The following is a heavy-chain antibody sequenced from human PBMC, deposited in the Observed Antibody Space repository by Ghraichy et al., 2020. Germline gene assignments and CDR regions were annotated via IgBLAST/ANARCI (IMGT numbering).Heavy chain of an antibody. CDR2: ISSSSSYI. J-gene: IGHJ4*02. CDR3: ARDLSLIGSGSYYGMDY. Sequence: GGSLRLSCAASGFTFSSYSMNWVRQAPAKGLEWVSSISSSSSYIYYADSVKGRFTISRDNAKNSLYLQMNSLRAEDTAVYYCARDLSLIGSGSYYGMDYWGQGTLVTVSS. CDR1: GFTFSSYS. D-gene: IGHD1-26*01. V-gene: IGHV3-21*01.